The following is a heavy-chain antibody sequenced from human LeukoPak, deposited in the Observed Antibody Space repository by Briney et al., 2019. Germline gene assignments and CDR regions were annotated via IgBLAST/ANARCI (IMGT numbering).Heavy chain of an antibody. Sequence: GGSLRLSCAASGFTFSSYAMSWVRQAPGKGLEWVSAISGSGGSTYYADSVKGRFTISRDNSKNTLYLQMNSLRAEDTAVYYCAKDLERPMVRGVMGENYWGQGTLVTVSS. D-gene: IGHD3-10*01. J-gene: IGHJ4*02. CDR2: ISGSGGST. CDR1: GFTFSSYA. CDR3: AKDLERPMVRGVMGENY. V-gene: IGHV3-23*01.